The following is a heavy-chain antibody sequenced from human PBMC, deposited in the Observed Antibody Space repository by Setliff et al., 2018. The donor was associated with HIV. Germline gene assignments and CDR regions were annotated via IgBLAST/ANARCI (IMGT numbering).Heavy chain of an antibody. V-gene: IGHV3-23*01. D-gene: IGHD5-18*01. Sequence: GGSLRLSCAASGFTFSSYAMTWVRQAPGKGLEWVAALSGSGGSTYYADSVKGRFTISRDNSKNTLYLQMNSLRAEDTAVYYCASSGYNYGGYYMDVWGKGTTVTVSS. CDR3: ASSGYNYGGYYMDV. J-gene: IGHJ6*03. CDR2: LSGSGGST. CDR1: GFTFSSYA.